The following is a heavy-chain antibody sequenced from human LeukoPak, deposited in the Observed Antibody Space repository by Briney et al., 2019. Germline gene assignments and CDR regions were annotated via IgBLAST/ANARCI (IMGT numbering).Heavy chain of an antibody. CDR3: ARESSGTYYHFDY. CDR1: GFTFSSYG. Sequence: GGSLRLSCAGSGFTFSSYGMHWVRQAPGKGLEWMAVISYDGSSEYYADSVRGRFTIARDNSRNTLYLQMNSLRDEDTAVYFCARESSGTYYHFDYWGQGTLVTVSS. D-gene: IGHD1-26*01. V-gene: IGHV3-30*03. J-gene: IGHJ4*02. CDR2: ISYDGSSE.